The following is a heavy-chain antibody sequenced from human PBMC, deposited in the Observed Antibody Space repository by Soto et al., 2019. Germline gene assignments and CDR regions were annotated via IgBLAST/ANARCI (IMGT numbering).Heavy chain of an antibody. D-gene: IGHD2-2*01. J-gene: IGHJ4*02. CDR3: AKDRGPWYGVPAAILGY. CDR2: ISGSGGST. V-gene: IGHV3-23*01. Sequence: GGSLRLSCAASGFTFSSYAMSWVRQAPGKGLEWVSAISGSGGSTYYADSVKGRFTISRDNSKNTLYLQMNSLRAEDTAVYYCAKDRGPWYGVPAAILGYWGQGTLVTVSS. CDR1: GFTFSSYA.